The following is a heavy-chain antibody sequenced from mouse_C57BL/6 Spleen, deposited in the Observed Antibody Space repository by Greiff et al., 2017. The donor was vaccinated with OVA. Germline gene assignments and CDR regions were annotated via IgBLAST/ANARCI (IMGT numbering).Heavy chain of an antibody. V-gene: IGHV1-75*01. CDR1: GYTFTDYY. CDR2: IFPGSGSP. CDR3: ARSEVDYYGSSYWYFDV. Sequence: QVQLKESGPELVKPGASVKISCKASGYTFTDYYINWVKQRPGQGLEWIGWIFPGSGSPYYNEKFKGKAPLTVDKSSSTAYMLLSSLTSEDSAVYFCARSEVDYYGSSYWYFDVWGTGTTVTVSS. D-gene: IGHD1-1*01. J-gene: IGHJ1*03.